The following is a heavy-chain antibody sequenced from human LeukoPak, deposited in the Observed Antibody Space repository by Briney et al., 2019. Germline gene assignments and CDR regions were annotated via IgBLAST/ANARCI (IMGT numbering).Heavy chain of an antibody. D-gene: IGHD3-10*01. CDR3: AREEVVRGAYYYYYYMDV. J-gene: IGHJ6*03. CDR2: IRYDGNNK. V-gene: IGHV3-30*02. CDR1: GFTFSSYG. Sequence: GGSLRLSCAASGFTFSSYGMHWVRQAPGKGLEWVAFIRYDGNNKNYADSVKGRFTISRDNAKNSLYLQMNSLRAEDTAVYYCAREEVVRGAYYYYYYMDVWGKGTTVTVSS.